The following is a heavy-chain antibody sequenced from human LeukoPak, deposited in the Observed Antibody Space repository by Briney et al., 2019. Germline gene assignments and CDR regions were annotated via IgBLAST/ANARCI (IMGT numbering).Heavy chain of an antibody. V-gene: IGHV4-39*07. CDR2: IYYSGST. Sequence: SETLSLTCTVSGGSISSSSYYWGWIRQPPGKGLEWIGSIYYSGSTYYNPSLKSRVTISVDTSKNQFSLKLSSVTAADTAVYYCARRISLCSGGSCYWGFDYWGQGTLVTVSS. D-gene: IGHD2-15*01. CDR1: GGSISSSSYY. CDR3: ARRISLCSGGSCYWGFDY. J-gene: IGHJ4*02.